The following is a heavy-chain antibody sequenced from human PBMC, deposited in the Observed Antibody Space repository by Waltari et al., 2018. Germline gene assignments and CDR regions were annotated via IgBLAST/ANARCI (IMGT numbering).Heavy chain of an antibody. D-gene: IGHD3-3*01. J-gene: IGHJ4*02. Sequence: QVQLVQSGAEVERPGASVKVSCKASGYTFSGYYMHWVRQAPGQGLEWMGWINPNSGDTNYAQKFRGRVTMTRDTSISTAYMELSRLRSDDTAVYYCARADIFWSGYYDYWGQGTLVTVSS. CDR3: ARADIFWSGYYDY. CDR2: INPNSGDT. CDR1: GYTFSGYY. V-gene: IGHV1-2*02.